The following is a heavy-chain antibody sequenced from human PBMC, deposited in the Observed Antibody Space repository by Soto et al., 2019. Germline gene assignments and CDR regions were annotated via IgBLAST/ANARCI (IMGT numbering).Heavy chain of an antibody. J-gene: IGHJ4*02. CDR3: ARAWDY. Sequence: QVQLVESGGGVVQPGRSLRLSCAASGFTFSSYAMHWVRQAPGKGLEWVAVISYDGSNKYYADSVKDRFTISRDNSKNTLYLQMNSLRAEDTAVYYCARAWDYWGQGTLVTVSS. CDR1: GFTFSSYA. V-gene: IGHV3-30-3*01. CDR2: ISYDGSNK.